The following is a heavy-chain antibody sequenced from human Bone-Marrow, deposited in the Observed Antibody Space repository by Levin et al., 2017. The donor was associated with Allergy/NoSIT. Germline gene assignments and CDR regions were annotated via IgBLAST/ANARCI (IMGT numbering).Heavy chain of an antibody. CDR2: INSDGSIR. Sequence: PGGSLRLSCAASGFTFSTYWMHWVRQAPGKGLVWVSRINSDGSIRRYADSVEGRFTISRDNAENTLYRQMNSLRAEDTAVYYCARAGDDGTAMITAFDYWGQGTLVTVSS. D-gene: IGHD5-18*01. J-gene: IGHJ4*02. V-gene: IGHV3-74*01. CDR3: ARAGDDGTAMITAFDY. CDR1: GFTFSTYW.